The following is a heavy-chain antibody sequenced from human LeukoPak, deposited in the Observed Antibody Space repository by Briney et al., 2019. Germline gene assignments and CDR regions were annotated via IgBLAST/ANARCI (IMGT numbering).Heavy chain of an antibody. D-gene: IGHD6-13*01. J-gene: IGHJ4*02. V-gene: IGHV4-34*01. CDR3: ARGSRMSSWY. CDR1: GGSFSGYD. CDR2: INHSGST. Sequence: SETLSLTCAVYGGSFSGYDWSWIRQPPGKGLEWIGEINHSGSTNYNPSLKSRVTISVDTSKNQFSLKLSSVTAADTAVYYCARGSRMSSWYWGQGTLVTVSS.